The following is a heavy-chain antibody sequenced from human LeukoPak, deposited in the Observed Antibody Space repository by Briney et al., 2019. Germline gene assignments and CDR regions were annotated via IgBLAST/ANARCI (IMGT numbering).Heavy chain of an antibody. CDR3: GRLSPVTIDY. CDR2: IHDSGST. D-gene: IGHD4-17*01. V-gene: IGHV4-39*01. CDR1: GGSISSSSYY. J-gene: IGHJ4*02. Sequence: SETLSLTCTFSGGSISSSSYYWGWIRQPPGKGPEWIGIIHDSGSTYYNPSLTSRVTISVDTSKNQFSLRLNSVTAADTAVYYCGRLSPVTIDYWGQGTLVTVSS.